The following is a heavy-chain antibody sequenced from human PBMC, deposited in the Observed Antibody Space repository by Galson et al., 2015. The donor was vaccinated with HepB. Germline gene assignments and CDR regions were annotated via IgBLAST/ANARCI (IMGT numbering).Heavy chain of an antibody. CDR1: GFTFSSYG. V-gene: IGHV3-23*01. D-gene: IGHD3-10*01. CDR3: AKFYGADLLWFGELWD. CDR2: ISGSGGNT. Sequence: SLRLSCAASGFTFSSYGMSWVRQAPGKGLEWVSTISGSGGNTYYADSVKGRFTISRDNSMNTLYLQMNSLRDEDTAVYYCAKFYGADLLWFGELWDWGQGTLVTVSS. J-gene: IGHJ4*02.